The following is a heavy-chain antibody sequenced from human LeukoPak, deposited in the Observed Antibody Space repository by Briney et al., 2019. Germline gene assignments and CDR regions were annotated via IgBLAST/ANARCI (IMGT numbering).Heavy chain of an antibody. Sequence: SETLSLTCTVSGGSISSYYWSWIRQPPGKGLEWIGYIYYSGSTYYNPSLKSRVTISVDTSKNQFSLKLSSVTAADTAVYYCARESDIVVVPAAQTPWGQGTLVTVSS. J-gene: IGHJ5*02. CDR3: ARESDIVVVPAAQTP. V-gene: IGHV4-59*12. CDR2: IYYSGST. CDR1: GGSISSYY. D-gene: IGHD2-2*01.